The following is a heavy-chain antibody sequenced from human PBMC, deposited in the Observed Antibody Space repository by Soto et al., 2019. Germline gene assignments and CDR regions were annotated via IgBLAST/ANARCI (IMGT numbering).Heavy chain of an antibody. J-gene: IGHJ4*02. V-gene: IGHV3-21*06. Sequence: PGGPLKPSCAASGFTFTRYTMNWVRQAPGKGLECVSSISSTTNYIYYGDSMKGRFTISRDNAKNSLYLEMNSLRAEDTAVYYCARESEDLTSNFDYWGQGTLVTVSS. CDR3: ARESEDLTSNFDY. CDR2: ISSTTNYI. CDR1: GFTFTRYT.